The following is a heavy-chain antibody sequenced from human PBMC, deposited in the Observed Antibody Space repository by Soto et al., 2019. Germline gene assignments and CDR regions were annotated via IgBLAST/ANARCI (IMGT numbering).Heavy chain of an antibody. CDR2: ISSSGST. CDR3: ARSGVTGIVIPSHWFDP. V-gene: IGHV4-31*03. CDR1: GDSIGGVGY. D-gene: IGHD2-21*02. J-gene: IGHJ5*02. Sequence: SETLSLTCTVSGDSIGGVGYWSWIRQFPGRGLEWIGCISSSGSTYYNPALNNRISLSLDASQNQFSLKLLSVTAADTAIYYCARSGVTGIVIPSHWFDPWGQGTLVTVSS.